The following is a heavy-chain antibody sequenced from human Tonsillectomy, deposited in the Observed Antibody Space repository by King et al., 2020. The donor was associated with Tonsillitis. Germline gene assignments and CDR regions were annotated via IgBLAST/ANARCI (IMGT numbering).Heavy chain of an antibody. CDR3: ARVPVLSRYYFDY. V-gene: IGHV3-74*01. CDR1: GFTFSSYW. D-gene: IGHD3-16*01. CDR2: INSDGSST. Sequence: VQLVESGGGLVQPGGSLRLSCAASGFTFSSYWMHWVRQAPGKGLVWVSRINSDGSSTSYADSVKGRFTISRDNAKNTLYLQMNSLRVEDTAVYYCARVPVLSRYYFDYWGQGTLVTVSS. J-gene: IGHJ4*02.